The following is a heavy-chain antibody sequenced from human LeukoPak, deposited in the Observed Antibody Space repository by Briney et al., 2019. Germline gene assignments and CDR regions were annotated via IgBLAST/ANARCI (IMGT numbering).Heavy chain of an antibody. V-gene: IGHV4-34*01. CDR2: INHSGST. Sequence: PSETLSLTCAVYGVSFTVYYWGWIRQPPGKGLEWIGEINHSGSTNYNPSLKSRVTISLDTSKNQFSLKLSYVTAADTAVYYCARESGQQLVSYYFDYWGQGTLVTVSS. CDR3: ARESGQQLVSYYFDY. J-gene: IGHJ4*02. CDR1: GVSFTVYY. D-gene: IGHD6-13*01.